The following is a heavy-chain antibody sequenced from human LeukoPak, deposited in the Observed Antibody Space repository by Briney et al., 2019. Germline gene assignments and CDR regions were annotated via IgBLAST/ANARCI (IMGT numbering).Heavy chain of an antibody. D-gene: IGHD5-24*01. Sequence: NPSETLSLTCNVSDVSIRSYYWSWIRQPPGKGLEWIGHIYYSGTIKYNPSLKSRVTISVDVPKNQFSLNLSSVTAADTAVYYCARERDGYYPEMDYWAQGTLVTVSS. CDR2: IYYSGTI. V-gene: IGHV4-59*01. J-gene: IGHJ4*02. CDR3: ARERDGYYPEMDY. CDR1: DVSIRSYY.